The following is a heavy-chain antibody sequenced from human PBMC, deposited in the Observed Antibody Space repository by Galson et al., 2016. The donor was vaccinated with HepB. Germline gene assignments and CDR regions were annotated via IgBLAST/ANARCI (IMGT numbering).Heavy chain of an antibody. V-gene: IGHV3-53*01. CDR3: ASPGGPVAAAGTDYFDY. CDR1: GFSVGRNY. Sequence: SLRLSCAASGFSVGRNYMSWVRQAPGKGLEWVSVIYSGGRIYYADSVKGRFTISRNNSKNTVYLQMNSLRAEDTAVYYCASPGGPVAAAGTDYFDYWGQGTLVTVSS. D-gene: IGHD6-13*01. CDR2: IYSGGRI. J-gene: IGHJ4*02.